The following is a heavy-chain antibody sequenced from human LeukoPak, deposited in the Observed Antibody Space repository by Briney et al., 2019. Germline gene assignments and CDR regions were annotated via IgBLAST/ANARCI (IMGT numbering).Heavy chain of an antibody. CDR2: ISGSGGRT. V-gene: IGHV3-23*01. D-gene: IGHD5-12*01. J-gene: IGHJ4*02. Sequence: GGSLRLSCAASGFTFNSYAMSWVRQAPGKGLEWVSTISGSGGRTYYADSVKGRFTISRDNAKNSLYLQMNSLRAEDTAVYYCASLPNSGYGYLDYWGQGTLVTVSS. CDR1: GFTFNSYA. CDR3: ASLPNSGYGYLDY.